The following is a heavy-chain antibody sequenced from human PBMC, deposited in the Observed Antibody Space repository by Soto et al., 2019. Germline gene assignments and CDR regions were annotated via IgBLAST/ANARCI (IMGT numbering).Heavy chain of an antibody. D-gene: IGHD5-12*01. CDR2: IIPIFGTA. J-gene: IGHJ6*02. CDR1: GGTFSSYA. CDR3: ARVGGGYDRYYYYGMDV. Sequence: QVQLVQSGAEVKKPGSSVKVSCKASGGTFSSYAISWVRQAPGQGLEWMGGIIPIFGTANYAQKFQGRVTITADESTSTAYMELSSLISEDTAVYYCARVGGGYDRYYYYGMDVWGQGSTVTASS. V-gene: IGHV1-69*01.